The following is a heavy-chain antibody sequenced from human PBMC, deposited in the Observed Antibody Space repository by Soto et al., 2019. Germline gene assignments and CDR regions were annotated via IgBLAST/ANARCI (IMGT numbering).Heavy chain of an antibody. CDR2: ISFDGKDE. J-gene: IGHJ6*02. Sequence: RRLSCAASGFNFRNHAMHWVRQAPGKGLEWVAVISFDGKDEQYADSVKGRFIVSRENSKNTFYLQMNSLRGDDTAVYFAARGGDIADIQEGDLYYGVDVWGQGTAVTVSS. CDR3: ARGGDIADIQEGDLYYGVDV. CDR1: GFNFRNHA. V-gene: IGHV3-30*03. D-gene: IGHD5-12*01.